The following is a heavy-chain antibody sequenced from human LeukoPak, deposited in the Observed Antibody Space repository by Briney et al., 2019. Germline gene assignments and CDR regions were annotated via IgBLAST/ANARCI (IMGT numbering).Heavy chain of an antibody. V-gene: IGHV3-11*01. J-gene: IGHJ4*02. CDR2: ISNSDNTM. CDR3: ARERITTDY. D-gene: IGHD4-11*01. CDR1: GFTFSDYY. Sequence: GGSLRLSCAASGFTFSDYYMSWIRQIPGRGLEWISFISNSDNTMYYADSVRGRFTISRDNAKNSLYLQMNSLRAEDTAVYYCARERITTDYWGQGTLVTVSS.